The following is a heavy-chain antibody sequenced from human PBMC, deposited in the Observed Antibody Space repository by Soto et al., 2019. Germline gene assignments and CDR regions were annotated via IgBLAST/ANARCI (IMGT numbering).Heavy chain of an antibody. Sequence: GGSLRLSCAASGFNISDNYMNWVRQAPGKGLEWVSVLYGDGTTYYADSVRGRFTFSGDNSKNTLYLQMNSLRAEDTAVYYCTRDSTQSYDFWSGYHFDYWGQGALVTVS. CDR1: GFNISDNY. CDR3: TRDSTQSYDFWSGYHFDY. J-gene: IGHJ4*02. CDR2: LYGDGTT. V-gene: IGHV3-66*01. D-gene: IGHD3-3*01.